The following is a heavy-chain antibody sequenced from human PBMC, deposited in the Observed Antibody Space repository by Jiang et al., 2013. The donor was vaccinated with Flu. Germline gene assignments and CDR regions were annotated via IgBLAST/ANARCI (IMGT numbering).Heavy chain of an antibody. D-gene: IGHD3-10*01. CDR2: IDSGGRT. Sequence: QLVESGGGLVQPGGSLRVSCAASGFAVMSNYMSWVRQAPGKGLEWVSVIDSGGRTNYADSVKGRFTISRDNSKNTLYLQINSLRVEDTAVYYCARDRDTLVRGIYYYGMDVWGQGTTVTVSS. J-gene: IGHJ6*02. CDR3: ARDRDTLVRGIYYYGMDV. V-gene: IGHV3-66*01. CDR1: GFAVMSNY.